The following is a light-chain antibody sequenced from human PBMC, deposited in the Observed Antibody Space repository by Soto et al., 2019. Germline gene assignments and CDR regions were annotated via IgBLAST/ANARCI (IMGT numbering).Light chain of an antibody. V-gene: IGKV1-39*01. CDR1: QTINNY. J-gene: IGKJ5*01. CDR3: KQTFNPPLT. CDR2: ATS. Sequence: DIQMTQSPSSLSASVGDRVTITCRASQTINNYLNWYQRKPGKAPNLLIYATSNLQTGVQSRFSASGSGTDFTLTIRGLQPEDFATYYCKQTFNPPLTFGQGTRLEIK.